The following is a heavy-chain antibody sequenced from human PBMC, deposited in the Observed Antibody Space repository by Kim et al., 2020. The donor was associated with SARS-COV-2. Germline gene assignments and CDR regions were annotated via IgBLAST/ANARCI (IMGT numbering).Heavy chain of an antibody. CDR1: GYTFTSYY. J-gene: IGHJ6*02. CDR2: INPSGGST. Sequence: ASVKVSCKASGYTFTSYYMHWVRQAPGQGLEWMGIINPSGGSTSYAQKFQGRVTMTRDTSTSTVYMELSSLRSEDTAVYYCARATATIWSGRQKYYGMDVWGQGTTVTVSS. V-gene: IGHV1-46*01. CDR3: ARATATIWSGRQKYYGMDV. D-gene: IGHD3-3*01.